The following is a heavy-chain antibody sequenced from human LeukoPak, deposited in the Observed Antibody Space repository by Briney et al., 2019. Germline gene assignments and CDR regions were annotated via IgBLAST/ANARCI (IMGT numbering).Heavy chain of an antibody. CDR2: IYYSEST. V-gene: IGHV4-39*01. D-gene: IGHD2-2*01. CDR1: GGSISSSSYY. J-gene: IGHJ4*02. CDR3: ARHGGDIGYCSSTSCSFDY. Sequence: SETLSLTCTVSGGSISSSSYYWGWIRQPPGKGLEWIGSIYYSESTYYNPSLKSRVTISVDTSKNQFSLKLSSVTAADTAVYYCARHGGDIGYCSSTSCSFDYWGQGTLVTVSS.